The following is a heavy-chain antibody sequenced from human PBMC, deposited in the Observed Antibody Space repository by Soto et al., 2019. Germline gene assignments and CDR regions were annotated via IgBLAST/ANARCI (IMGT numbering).Heavy chain of an antibody. D-gene: IGHD6-19*01. V-gene: IGHV1-69*01. J-gene: IGHJ6*02. Sequence: QVQLVQSGAEVKKPGSSVKVSRKASGGTFSSYAISWVRQAPGQGLEWMGGIIPIFGTANYAQKFQGRVTMTAEESTSTAYRELSSLRSEDTAVYYCARGDLAVAGFPAHYYYGMDVWGQGTTVTVSS. CDR3: ARGDLAVAGFPAHYYYGMDV. CDR2: IIPIFGTA. CDR1: GGTFSSYA.